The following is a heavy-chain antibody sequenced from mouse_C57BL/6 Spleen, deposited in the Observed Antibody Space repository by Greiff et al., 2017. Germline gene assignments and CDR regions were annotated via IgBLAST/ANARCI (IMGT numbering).Heavy chain of an antibody. V-gene: IGHV1-15*01. J-gene: IGHJ2*01. Sequence: VQLQQSGAELVRPGASVTLSCKASGYPFTDYEMHWVKQTPVHGLEWIGAIDPETGGTAYNQKFKGKAILTADKSSSTAYMELRSLTSEDSAVYYCTRGLTGTNLDYWGQGTTLTVSS. CDR3: TRGLTGTNLDY. CDR2: IDPETGGT. CDR1: GYPFTDYE. D-gene: IGHD4-1*01.